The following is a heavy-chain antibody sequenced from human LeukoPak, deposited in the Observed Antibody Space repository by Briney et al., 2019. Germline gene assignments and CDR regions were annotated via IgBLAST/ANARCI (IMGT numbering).Heavy chain of an antibody. D-gene: IGHD3-22*01. CDR1: AFTFSSYS. CDR2: ISSSSSYI. Sequence: GGSLRLSCAASAFTFSSYSMNWVRQAPGKGLEWVSSISSSSSYIYYADSVKGRFTISRDNAKNSLYLQMNSLRAEDTAVYYCARDHLPDYYDSSGYYSDAFDIWGQGTMVTVSS. V-gene: IGHV3-21*01. J-gene: IGHJ3*02. CDR3: ARDHLPDYYDSSGYYSDAFDI.